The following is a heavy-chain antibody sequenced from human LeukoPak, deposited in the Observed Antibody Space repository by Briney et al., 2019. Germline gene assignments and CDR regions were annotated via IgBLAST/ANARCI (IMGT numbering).Heavy chain of an antibody. J-gene: IGHJ4*02. CDR2: IKQHGSEI. CDR1: GFTFSSYS. D-gene: IGHD3-10*01. Sequence: GGSLRLSCAASGFTFSSYSMNWVRQAPGKGLEWVALIKQHGSEIYYADSVKGRFTISRDDAASSLYLQMHSLRAEDTAVYYCATDRGTYWGQGTLVTVSS. V-gene: IGHV3-7*01. CDR3: ATDRGTY.